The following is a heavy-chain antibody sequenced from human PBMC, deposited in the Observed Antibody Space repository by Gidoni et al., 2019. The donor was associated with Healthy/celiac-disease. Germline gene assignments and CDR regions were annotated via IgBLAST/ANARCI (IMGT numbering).Heavy chain of an antibody. Sequence: QVQLQVSAPGLVKPSETPSSPCTVSGVSISSYYWSWIRQPAGKGLEWIVRIYTSGSTNYNPSLKSRVTMSVDTSKNQFSLKLSSVTAADTAVYYCARGGIAAAGTDYWGQGTLVTVSS. CDR2: IYTSGST. V-gene: IGHV4-4*07. CDR1: GVSISSYY. CDR3: ARGGIAAAGTDY. D-gene: IGHD6-13*01. J-gene: IGHJ4*02.